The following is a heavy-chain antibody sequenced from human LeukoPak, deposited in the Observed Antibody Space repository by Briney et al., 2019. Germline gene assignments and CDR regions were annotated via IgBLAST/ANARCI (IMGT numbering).Heavy chain of an antibody. Sequence: GGSLRLSCAASGITFSSYGMSWVRQAPGKGLEWVSSISSTGGTTYYADSVKGRFTISRDNSKNSLYLQMNSLRAEDSAVYYCARDGPSIAADFDCWGQGTLVTVSS. CDR1: GITFSSYG. CDR3: ARDGPSIAADFDC. CDR2: ISSTGGTT. D-gene: IGHD6-6*01. J-gene: IGHJ4*02. V-gene: IGHV3-23*01.